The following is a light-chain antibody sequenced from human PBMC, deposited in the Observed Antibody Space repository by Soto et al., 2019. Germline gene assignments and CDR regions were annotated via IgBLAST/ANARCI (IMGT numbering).Light chain of an antibody. V-gene: IGLV1-36*01. Sequence: QSMLTQPPSVSAAPGQRVTISCSGSNSNIGNNAVNWYQQLPGKAPKLLIHYDDRVPSGVSDRFSGSKSGTSASLAISAPQSEDEADYYCAAWDDSLNGPVFGGGTKLTVL. CDR2: YDD. J-gene: IGLJ3*02. CDR3: AAWDDSLNGPV. CDR1: NSNIGNNA.